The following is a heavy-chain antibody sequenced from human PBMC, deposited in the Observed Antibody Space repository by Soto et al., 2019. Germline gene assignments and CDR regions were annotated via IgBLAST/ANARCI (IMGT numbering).Heavy chain of an antibody. CDR2: IYYSGST. CDR3: ARDNPQVAYTNWFDP. V-gene: IGHV4-39*07. J-gene: IGHJ5*02. Sequence: SETLSLTCIVSGGSISSSSYYWGWIRQPPGKGLEWIGSIYYSGSTYYNQSLKSRVTISVDTSKNQFSLKLSSVTAADTAVYYCARDNPQVAYTNWFDPWGQGTLVTVSS. D-gene: IGHD2-2*02. CDR1: GGSISSSSYY.